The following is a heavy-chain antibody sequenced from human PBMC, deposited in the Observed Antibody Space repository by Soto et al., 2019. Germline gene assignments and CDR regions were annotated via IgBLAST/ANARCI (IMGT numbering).Heavy chain of an antibody. CDR2: ISAYNGNT. D-gene: IGHD3-22*01. CDR1: GYTFTSYG. Sequence: QVQLVQSGAEVKKPGASVKVSCKASGYTFTSYGISWVRQAPGQGLEWMGWISAYNGNTNYAQKLQGRVTMTTDTSTSTAYRELRSLRSDDTAVYYCARDYGYYYDSSAVGGMDVWGQGTTVTVSS. J-gene: IGHJ6*02. V-gene: IGHV1-18*01. CDR3: ARDYGYYYDSSAVGGMDV.